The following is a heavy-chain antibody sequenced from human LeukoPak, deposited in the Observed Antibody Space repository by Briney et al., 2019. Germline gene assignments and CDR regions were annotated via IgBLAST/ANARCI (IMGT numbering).Heavy chain of an antibody. D-gene: IGHD1-1*01. CDR2: ISGSGGRT. J-gene: IGHJ4*02. CDR3: AKDNWNDHFFDY. V-gene: IGHV3-23*01. CDR1: GFTFSNYA. Sequence: GGSLILSCAASGFTFSNYAMNWVRQAPGKGLEWISGISGSGGRTSYADSMKGRFTISRDNSKNTLYLQMNSLRAEDTAVYYCAKDNWNDHFFDYWGQGTLVTVSS.